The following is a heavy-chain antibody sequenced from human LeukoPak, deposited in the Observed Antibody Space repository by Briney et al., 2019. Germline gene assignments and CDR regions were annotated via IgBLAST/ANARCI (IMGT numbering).Heavy chain of an antibody. D-gene: IGHD3-3*01. CDR2: IYYSGST. Sequence: SETLSLTCTVSGGSISSYYWSWIRQPPGKGLEWIGYIYYSGSTNYNPSLKSRVTISVDTSKNQFSLKLSSVTAADTAVYYCARGGVDFWSVSTLYNWFDPWGQGTLVTVSS. V-gene: IGHV4-59*01. CDR1: GGSISSYY. CDR3: ARGGVDFWSVSTLYNWFDP. J-gene: IGHJ5*02.